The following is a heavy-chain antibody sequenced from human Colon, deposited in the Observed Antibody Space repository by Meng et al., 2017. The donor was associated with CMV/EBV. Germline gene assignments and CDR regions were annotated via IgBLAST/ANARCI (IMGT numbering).Heavy chain of an antibody. D-gene: IGHD2/OR15-2a*01. V-gene: IGHV4-39*07. Sequence: QLQESGPGMLKPSGNLVLPFTVSGGPIHRDTFQLAWIRQAPGKGLGGIGIIYLNGIIYHHPAPTGRGPITVDTARNRFSLKLTSLTAADTAVYYCARDCCNMRSWFDPWGQGILVTVSS. CDR3: ARDCCNMRSWFDP. J-gene: IGHJ5*02. CDR2: IYLNGII. CDR1: GGPIHRDTFQ.